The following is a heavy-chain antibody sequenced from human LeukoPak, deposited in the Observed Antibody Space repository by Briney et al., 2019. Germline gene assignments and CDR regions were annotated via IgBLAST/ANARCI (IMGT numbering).Heavy chain of an antibody. D-gene: IGHD5-18*01. Sequence: ASVKVSCKASGYTFASYDINWARQATGQGLEWMGWMNPNTGNTGYAQQFQGSVTMTRNTSISTAYMELSSLKSEDTAVYFCASRRGYSYGYWGQGTLVTVSS. J-gene: IGHJ4*02. CDR2: MNPNTGNT. CDR3: ASRRGYSYGY. V-gene: IGHV1-8*01. CDR1: GYTFASYD.